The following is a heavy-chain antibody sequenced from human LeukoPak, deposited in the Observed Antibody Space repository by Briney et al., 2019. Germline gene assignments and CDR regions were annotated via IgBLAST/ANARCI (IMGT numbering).Heavy chain of an antibody. CDR3: ARFPPTDAFDI. CDR1: GGSISSSSYY. CDR2: IYYSGST. Sequence: SETLSLTCTVSGGSISSSSYYWGWIRQPPGKGLEWIGCIYYSGSTYYNPSLKSRVTISVDTSKNQFSLKLSSVTAADTAVYYCARFPPTDAFDIWGQGTMVTVSS. J-gene: IGHJ3*02. V-gene: IGHV4-39*01.